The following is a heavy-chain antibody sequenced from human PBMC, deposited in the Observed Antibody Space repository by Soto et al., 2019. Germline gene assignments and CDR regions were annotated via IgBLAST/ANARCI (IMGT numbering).Heavy chain of an antibody. CDR1: GFTFSSYG. J-gene: IGHJ3*02. CDR2: IWYDGSNK. D-gene: IGHD3-16*01. V-gene: IGHV3-33*01. Sequence: QVQLVESGGGVVQPGRSLRLSCAASGFTFSSYGMHWVRQAPGKGLEWVAVIWYDGSNKYYADSVKGRFTISRDNSKNTLYLQMNSMRAEDTTVYYCAREQGRGGLDIWGQGTMVTVSS. CDR3: AREQGRGGLDI.